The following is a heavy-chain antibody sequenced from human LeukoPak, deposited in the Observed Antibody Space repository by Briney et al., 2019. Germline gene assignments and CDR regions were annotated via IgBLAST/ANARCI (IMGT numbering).Heavy chain of an antibody. CDR1: GFTFSSYG. V-gene: IGHV3-30*02. CDR2: IRYDGSTQ. Sequence: GGSLRLSCVASGFTFSSYGMHWVRQAPGKGLQWVAFIRYDGSTQYYTNSVKGRFTISRDNSKNTMYLHMNSLRAEDTAVYYCARDQGWLWFDAFDIWGQGTMVTVSS. J-gene: IGHJ3*02. D-gene: IGHD3-10*01. CDR3: ARDQGWLWFDAFDI.